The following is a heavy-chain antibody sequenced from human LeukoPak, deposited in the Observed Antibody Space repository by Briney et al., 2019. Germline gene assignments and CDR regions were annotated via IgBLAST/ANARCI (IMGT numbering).Heavy chain of an antibody. CDR2: INSDLSST. CDR1: GFTFSSYW. J-gene: IGHJ3*02. CDR3: ARDIIVGATTTNVAFDI. D-gene: IGHD1-26*01. V-gene: IGHV3-74*01. Sequence: GSLRLSCAAYGFTFSSYWMHWVRQAPGKCFVWVSRINSDLSSTSYADSVKGRFTISRYNAKNTLYLQMISLRAEDTAVYYCARDIIVGATTTNVAFDIWGQGTMVTVSS.